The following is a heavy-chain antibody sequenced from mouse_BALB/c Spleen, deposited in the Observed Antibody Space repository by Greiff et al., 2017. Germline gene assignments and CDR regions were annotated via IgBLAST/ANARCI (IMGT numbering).Heavy chain of an antibody. D-gene: IGHD1-1*01. J-gene: IGHJ1*01. CDR2: ISYSGST. CDR1: GDSITSGY. V-gene: IGHV3-8*02. Sequence: EVMLVESGPSLVKPSQTLSLTCSVTGDSITSGYWNWIRKFPGNKLEYMGYISYSGSTYNNPSLKSRISITRDTSKNQYYLQLNSVTTEDTATYYCASSGDYYGSSHWYFDVWGAGTTVTVSS. CDR3: ASSGDYYGSSHWYFDV.